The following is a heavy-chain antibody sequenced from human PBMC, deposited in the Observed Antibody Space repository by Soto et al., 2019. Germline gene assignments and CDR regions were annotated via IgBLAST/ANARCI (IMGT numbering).Heavy chain of an antibody. CDR1: SGAISAYY. CDR3: ARDEYYDSNNWFDH. J-gene: IGHJ5*02. Sequence: PSETLSLTCTVSSGAISAYYWSWIRQPVGEGLQWIGRVYSTGSTNYNPSLRSRVTMSVDTSQNQFFLRLSSVTAADTAVYYCARDEYYDSNNWFDHWGQGILVTVSS. V-gene: IGHV4-4*07. CDR2: VYSTGST. D-gene: IGHD3-22*01.